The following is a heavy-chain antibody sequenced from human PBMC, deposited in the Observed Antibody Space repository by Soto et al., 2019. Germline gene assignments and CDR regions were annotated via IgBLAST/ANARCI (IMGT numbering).Heavy chain of an antibody. CDR2: ISAYNGNT. Sequence: GASVKVSCKASGYTFTSYGISWVRQAPGQGLEWMGWISAYNGNTNYAQKLQGRVTMTTDTSTSTAYMELRSLRSDDTAVYYCEREKMSDASSGYWVYWGQGNLVNVS. CDR3: EREKMSDASSGYWVY. J-gene: IGHJ4*02. CDR1: GYTFTSYG. V-gene: IGHV1-18*01. D-gene: IGHD3-22*01.